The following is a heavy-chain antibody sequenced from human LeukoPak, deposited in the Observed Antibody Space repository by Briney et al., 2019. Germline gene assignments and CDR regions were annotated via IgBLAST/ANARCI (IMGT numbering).Heavy chain of an antibody. CDR1: GGTFSSYA. J-gene: IGHJ6*02. CDR2: IIPIFGTA. V-gene: IGHV1-69*13. CDR3: ARDPTRPWYSSSWSTYLYYYYYGMDV. D-gene: IGHD6-13*01. Sequence: APVKVSCKASGGTFSSYAISWVRQAPGQGLEWMGGIIPIFGTANYAQKFQGRVTITADESTSTAYMELSSLRSEDTAVYYCARDPTRPWYSSSWSTYLYYYYYGMDVWGQGTTVTVSS.